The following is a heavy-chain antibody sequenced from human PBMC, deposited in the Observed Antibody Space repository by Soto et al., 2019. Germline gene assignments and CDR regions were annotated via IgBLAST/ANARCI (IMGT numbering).Heavy chain of an antibody. Sequence: GASVKVSCKASGYTFTSYYMHWVRQAPGQGLEWMGIINPSGGSTSYAQKFQGRVTMTRDTSTSTVYMELSSLRSEDTAVYYCARDDYYDSSGYYNWFDPWAQGTLVTVSS. J-gene: IGHJ5*02. CDR2: INPSGGST. D-gene: IGHD3-22*01. CDR1: GYTFTSYY. V-gene: IGHV1-46*01. CDR3: ARDDYYDSSGYYNWFDP.